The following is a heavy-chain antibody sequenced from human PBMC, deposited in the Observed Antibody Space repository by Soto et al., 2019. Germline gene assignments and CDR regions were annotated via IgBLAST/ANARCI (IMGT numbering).Heavy chain of an antibody. CDR1: GYSITAGGYY. Sequence: KASETLSLTCFVSGYSITAGGYYWSWIRHHPGKGLEWIGSFYSSGSIIYNPSLRSRVSISGDTSSNQFYMSLTSVTAADTARYYCARMYSSGSGWFHPWGQGTLVTVSS. V-gene: IGHV4-31*03. CDR2: FYSSGSI. D-gene: IGHD6-19*01. CDR3: ARMYSSGSGWFHP. J-gene: IGHJ5*02.